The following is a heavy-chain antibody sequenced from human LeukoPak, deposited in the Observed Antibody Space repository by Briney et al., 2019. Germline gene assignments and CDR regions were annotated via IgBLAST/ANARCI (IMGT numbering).Heavy chain of an antibody. CDR2: IIPIFGTT. CDR3: ARVDALSLRFSWYMDV. V-gene: IGHV1-69*01. CDR1: GGTFSSYS. Sequence: SVKVSCKASGGTFSSYSISWVRQAPGQGLEWMGGIIPIFGTTNYAQKFQGRVTISADESTSTVYMELSSLRSEDTAVYYCARVDALSLRFSWYMDVWGKGTTVTVSS. D-gene: IGHD5-24*01. J-gene: IGHJ6*03.